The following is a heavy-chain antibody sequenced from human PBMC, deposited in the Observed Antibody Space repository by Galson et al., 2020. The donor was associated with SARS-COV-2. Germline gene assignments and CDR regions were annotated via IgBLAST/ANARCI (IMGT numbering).Heavy chain of an antibody. D-gene: IGHD4-17*01. J-gene: IGHJ4*02. V-gene: IGHV4-34*01. CDR3: ARHGDYGWPYLDQ. Sequence: SETLSLPCAVFGGSFSVHSWSWIRQSPGKGLEWIGEISGSGSSNYGSSLKSRVTISIDTSKNQVSLRLTSVTAADTGLYFCARHGDYGWPYLDQWGQGSLVTVSS. CDR1: GGSFSVHS. CDR2: ISGSGSS.